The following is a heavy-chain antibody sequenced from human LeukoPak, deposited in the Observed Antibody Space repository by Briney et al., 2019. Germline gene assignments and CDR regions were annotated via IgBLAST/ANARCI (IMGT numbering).Heavy chain of an antibody. D-gene: IGHD2-21*01. V-gene: IGHV4-34*01. CDR3: ARGRRFYSIDY. CDR1: GGSFNNDY. J-gene: IGHJ4*02. Sequence: SETLSLTCAVYGGSFNNDYWSWIRQPPGKGLEWIGEINHSGSTNYNPSLKSRVTISVDTSKNQFSLKLSSVTAADTAVYYCARGRRFYSIDYWGQGTLVTVSS. CDR2: INHSGST.